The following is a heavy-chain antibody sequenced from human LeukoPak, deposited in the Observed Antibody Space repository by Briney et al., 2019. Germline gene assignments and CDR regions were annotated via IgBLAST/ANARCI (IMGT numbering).Heavy chain of an antibody. D-gene: IGHD2-2*01. Sequence: SETLSLTCAVYGGSFSGYYWSWIRQPPGKGLEWIGEINHSGSTNYNPSLKSRVTISVDTSKNQFSLKLSSVTAADTAVYYCAGYYSSTSCYETFDYWGQGTLVTVSS. CDR1: GGSFSGYY. CDR3: AGYYSSTSCYETFDY. CDR2: INHSGST. V-gene: IGHV4-34*01. J-gene: IGHJ4*02.